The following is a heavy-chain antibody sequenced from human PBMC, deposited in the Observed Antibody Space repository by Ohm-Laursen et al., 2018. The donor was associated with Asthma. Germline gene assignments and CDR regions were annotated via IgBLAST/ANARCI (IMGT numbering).Heavy chain of an antibody. Sequence: SLRLSCAPSGFTFRRYAMHWVRPAPGKGLEWVAVGGSYYDGGLKYYADSVNGRFTVSRDDAKNTLYLQMNSLRPDDTAVYYCARDVMEWYLPAFDVWGQGTLVTVSS. V-gene: IGHV3-30-3*01. CDR2: GGSYYDGGLK. D-gene: IGHD3-3*01. CDR3: ARDVMEWYLPAFDV. CDR1: GFTFRRYA. J-gene: IGHJ4*02.